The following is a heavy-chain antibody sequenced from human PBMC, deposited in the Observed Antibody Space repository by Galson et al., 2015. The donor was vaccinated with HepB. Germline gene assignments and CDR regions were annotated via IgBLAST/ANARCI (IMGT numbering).Heavy chain of an antibody. CDR2: INPSGGST. D-gene: IGHD6-13*01. Sequence: SVKVSCKASGYTFTSYYMHWVRQAPGQGLEWMGIINPSGGSTSYAQKFQGRVTMTRDTSTSTVYMELSSLRSEDTAVYYCARAGYSSSRLSNWFDPWGQGTLVTVSS. CDR1: GYTFTSYY. CDR3: ARAGYSSSRLSNWFDP. J-gene: IGHJ5*02. V-gene: IGHV1-46*03.